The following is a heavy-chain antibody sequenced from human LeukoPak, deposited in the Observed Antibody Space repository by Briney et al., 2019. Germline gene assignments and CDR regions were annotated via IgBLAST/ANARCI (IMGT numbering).Heavy chain of an antibody. J-gene: IGHJ4*02. CDR3: VGSTIFGVVIMSFDY. CDR1: GFTFSSYA. CDR2: INSNGSST. D-gene: IGHD3-3*01. V-gene: IGHV3-64*04. Sequence: GGSLRLSCSASGFTFSSYAMHWVRQAPGKGLEYVSAINSNGSSTYYADSVKGRFTISRDNSKNSLYLQMNSLRTEDTALYYCVGSTIFGVVIMSFDYWGQGTLVTVSS.